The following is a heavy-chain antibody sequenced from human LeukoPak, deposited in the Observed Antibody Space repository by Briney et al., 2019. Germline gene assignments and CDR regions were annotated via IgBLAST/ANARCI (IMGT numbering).Heavy chain of an antibody. D-gene: IGHD3-9*01. CDR2: IYYSGST. Sequence: SSETLSLTCTVSGGSISSYYWSWIRQPPGKGLEWIGYIYYSGSTNYNPSLKSRVTISVDTSKNQFSLKLRSVTAADTAVYYCARVTGYMIEDYFDYWGQGILVTVSS. CDR3: ARVTGYMIEDYFDY. V-gene: IGHV4-59*01. J-gene: IGHJ4*02. CDR1: GGSISSYY.